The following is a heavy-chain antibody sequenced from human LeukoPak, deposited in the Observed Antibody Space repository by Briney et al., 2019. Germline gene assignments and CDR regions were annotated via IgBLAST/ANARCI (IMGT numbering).Heavy chain of an antibody. J-gene: IGHJ5*01. CDR1: GDSISSYTAA. CDR2: TYYRPRWLL. CDR3: ARDGDFYGSGTLDS. D-gene: IGHD3-10*01. Sequence: SQTLSLTCAISGDSISSYTAAWNWIRQSPSRGLEWLGRTYYRPRWLLDYAVPVRSRITINADTSKNRFSVQLASVTPDDTAVYYCARDGDFYGSGTLDSWGQGTLVTVSS. V-gene: IGHV6-1*01.